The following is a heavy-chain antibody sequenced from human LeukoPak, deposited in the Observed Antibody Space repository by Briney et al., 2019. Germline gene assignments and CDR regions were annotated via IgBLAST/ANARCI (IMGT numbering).Heavy chain of an antibody. J-gene: IGHJ4*02. Sequence: GGSLRLSCAASGFTFSSYSMNWVRQPPGKGLEWVSYISSSSSTIYYADSVKGRFTISRDNAKNSLYLQMNSLRAEDTAVYYCARGIAARHFDYWGQGTLVTVSS. CDR3: ARGIAARHFDY. V-gene: IGHV3-48*01. CDR1: GFTFSSYS. D-gene: IGHD6-6*01. CDR2: ISSSSSTI.